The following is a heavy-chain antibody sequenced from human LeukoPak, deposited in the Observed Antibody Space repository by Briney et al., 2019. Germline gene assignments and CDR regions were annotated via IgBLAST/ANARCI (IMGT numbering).Heavy chain of an antibody. CDR3: ARLPHYYDSSGYYYGDY. D-gene: IGHD3-22*01. CDR2: IYPGDSDT. J-gene: IGHJ4*02. Sequence: GESLKISCNGSGYSFTSYSIGWVRQMPVQGLEWMGIIYPGDSDTTYSPSFQGQVTISADKSIRTAYLQWSSLKASDTAMYYCARLPHYYDSSGYYYGDYWGQGTLVTVSS. V-gene: IGHV5-51*01. CDR1: GYSFTSYS.